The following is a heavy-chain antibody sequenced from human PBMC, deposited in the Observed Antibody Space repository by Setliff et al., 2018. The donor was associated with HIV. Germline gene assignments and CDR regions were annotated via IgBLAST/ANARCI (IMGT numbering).Heavy chain of an antibody. D-gene: IGHD1-1*01. CDR2: IYYSGST. Sequence: PSETLSLTCTVSGGSISSGGYYWSWIRQHPGKGLEWIGYIYYSGSTYYNPSLKSRVTISVDTSKNQFSLKLSSVTAADTGVYYCASQPSGHFYYYMHVWGKGTTVTVSS. CDR3: ASQPSGHFYYYMHV. V-gene: IGHV4-31*03. J-gene: IGHJ6*03. CDR1: GGSISSGGYY.